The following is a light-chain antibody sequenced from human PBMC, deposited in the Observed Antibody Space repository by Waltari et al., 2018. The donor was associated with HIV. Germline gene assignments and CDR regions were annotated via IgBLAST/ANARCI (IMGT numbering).Light chain of an antibody. CDR3: NSYAGSNTLV. CDR2: EVT. CDR1: SRNGVCFNY. J-gene: IGLJ3*02. V-gene: IGLV2-8*01. Sequence: TGASRNGVCFNYVPWYQQHPGKAPNLVIFEVTKRPSGVPDRFSGSMSVNTASLTVSGLQPEDEAVYYCNSYAGSNTLVFGGGTKLTVL.